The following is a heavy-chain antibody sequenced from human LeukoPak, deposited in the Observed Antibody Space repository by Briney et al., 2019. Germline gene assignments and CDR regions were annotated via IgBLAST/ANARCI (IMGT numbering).Heavy chain of an antibody. D-gene: IGHD6-19*01. CDR3: ARGFRGWYAGY. CDR1: GGSISSYY. Sequence: SETLSLTCTVSGGSISSYYWNWIRQPPGEGLEWIGYIYYRGSTNYNPSLKSRVTISVDTSKNQFSLKLSSVTAADTAVYYCARGFRGWYAGYWGQGALVTVSS. CDR2: IYYRGST. V-gene: IGHV4-59*01. J-gene: IGHJ4*02.